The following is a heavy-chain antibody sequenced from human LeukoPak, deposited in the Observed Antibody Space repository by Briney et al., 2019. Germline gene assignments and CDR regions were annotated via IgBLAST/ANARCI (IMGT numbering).Heavy chain of an antibody. CDR3: ARGTDYGDYWFDP. J-gene: IGHJ5*02. D-gene: IGHD4-17*01. CDR2: INHSGGT. CDR1: GGSFSGYY. V-gene: IGHV4-34*01. Sequence: SETLSLTCAVYGGSFSGYYWSWIRQPPGKGLEWIGEINHSGGTNYNPSLKSRVTISVDTSKNQFSLKLSSVTAADTAVYYCARGTDYGDYWFDPWGQGTLVTVSS.